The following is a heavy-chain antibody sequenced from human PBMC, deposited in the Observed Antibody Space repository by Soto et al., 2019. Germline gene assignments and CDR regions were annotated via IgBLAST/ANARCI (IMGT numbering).Heavy chain of an antibody. D-gene: IGHD2-15*01. CDR2: ISYDGSNK. CDR3: ARQPFVVDHQYYYYYGMVV. CDR1: GFAFSSYA. J-gene: IGHJ6*02. V-gene: IGHV3-30-3*01. Sequence: GGSLRLSCAASGFAFSSYAMHWVRQAPGKGLEWVAVISYDGSNKYYADSVKGRFTISRDKSISTAYLQWSSLKASDTAMYYCARQPFVVDHQYYYYYGMVVWGQGTTVTVSS.